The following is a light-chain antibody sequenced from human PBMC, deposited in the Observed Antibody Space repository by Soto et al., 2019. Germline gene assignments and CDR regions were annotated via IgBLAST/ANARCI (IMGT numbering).Light chain of an antibody. V-gene: IGLV2-14*01. CDR3: SSYASSKDVV. CDR1: SSDVGGFNF. J-gene: IGLJ2*01. CDR2: DVT. Sequence: QSALTQPASVSGSPGQSITISCTGTSSDVGGFNFVSWYQQHPGNAPKLIIYDVTSRPSGVSHRFSGSKSGNKASLTSSGLQAEDEADYYCSSYASSKDVVFGEGTKLTVL.